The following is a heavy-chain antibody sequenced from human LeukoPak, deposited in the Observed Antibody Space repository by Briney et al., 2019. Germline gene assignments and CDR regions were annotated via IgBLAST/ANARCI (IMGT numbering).Heavy chain of an antibody. J-gene: IGHJ4*02. CDR3: ARQYGSGSAYTPVVDL. Sequence: SETLSLTCTVSGGSISSHYYWIWIRQPPGKGLEWIGSIYYSGSTYYNPSLKSRVTISVDTSKNQLSLTLSSLTAAETAVYYCARQYGSGSAYTPVVDLWGQGTLVTVSS. CDR2: IYYSGST. CDR1: GGSISSHYY. D-gene: IGHD3-10*01. V-gene: IGHV4-39*01.